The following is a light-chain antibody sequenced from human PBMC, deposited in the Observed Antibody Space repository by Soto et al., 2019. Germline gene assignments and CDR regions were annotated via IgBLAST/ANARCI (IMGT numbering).Light chain of an antibody. J-gene: IGKJ5*01. CDR3: LQHTNFPLT. V-gene: IGKV1-17*03. Sequence: DLQMTQSPSAMSASVGDRVTITCRASQGISNHLVWFQQRQGKVPKRLIYDAPSLQTGVPSRFSGSGSGTDLTITISSLQPEDFEAYDCLQHTNFPLTFGQGTRLEIK. CDR2: DAP. CDR1: QGISNH.